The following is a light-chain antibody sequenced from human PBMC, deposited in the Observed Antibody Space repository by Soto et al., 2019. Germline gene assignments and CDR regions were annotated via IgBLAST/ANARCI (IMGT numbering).Light chain of an antibody. J-gene: IGLJ2*01. CDR3: QVWDTTNPVI. V-gene: IGLV3-21*02. CDR1: NIEIKS. CDR2: DDG. Sequence: SYELTQPPSVSVAPGQTARITCGGNNIEIKSVHWYQQKPGQPPVLLVYDDGDRTTGIPERFSGSKSGNTATLTTSRVEAGDEADYYCQVWDTTNPVIFGGGTKLTVL.